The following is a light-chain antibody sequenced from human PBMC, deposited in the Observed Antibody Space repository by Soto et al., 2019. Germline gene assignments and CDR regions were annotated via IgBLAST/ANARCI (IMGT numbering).Light chain of an antibody. J-gene: IGKJ2*01. V-gene: IGKV3-15*01. Sequence: EIVLTQSPATLSLSPGERATLSCRASESLSTYLAWYQQKPGQAPRLLIYGASTKATGIPARFSGSGSATDFTLTISSLQSEDFAVYYCQSYNDWPFTFGQGTKLEI. CDR2: GAS. CDR1: ESLSTY. CDR3: QSYNDWPFT.